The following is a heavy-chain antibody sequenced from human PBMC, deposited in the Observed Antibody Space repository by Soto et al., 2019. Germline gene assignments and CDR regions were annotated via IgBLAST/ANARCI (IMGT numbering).Heavy chain of an antibody. CDR3: ARGLEYYYESSGYYYPNAFDI. CDR2: INAGNGNT. CDR1: GYTFTSYA. J-gene: IGHJ3*02. V-gene: IGHV1-3*01. D-gene: IGHD3-22*01. Sequence: ASVKVSCKASGYTFTSYAMHWVRQAPGQRLEWMGWINAGNGNTKYSQKFQGRVTITRDTSASTAYMELSSLRSEDTAVYYCARGLEYYYESSGYYYPNAFDIWGQGTMVTVAS.